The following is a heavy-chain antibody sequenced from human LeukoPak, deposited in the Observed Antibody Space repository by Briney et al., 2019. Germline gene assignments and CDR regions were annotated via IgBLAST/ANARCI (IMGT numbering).Heavy chain of an antibody. D-gene: IGHD6-13*01. J-gene: IGHJ4*02. CDR3: AREAAAGMTFFDY. CDR2: IYYSGST. V-gene: IGHV4-31*02. CDR1: GFTFSDYY. Sequence: LRLSCAASGFTFSDYYMSWIRQAPGKGLEWVGYIYYSGSTYYNPSLKSRVTISVDTSKNQFSLKLSSVTAADTAVYYCAREAAAGMTFFDYWGQGTLVTVSS.